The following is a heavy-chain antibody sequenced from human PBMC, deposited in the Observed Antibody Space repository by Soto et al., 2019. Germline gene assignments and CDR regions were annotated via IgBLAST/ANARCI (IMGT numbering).Heavy chain of an antibody. J-gene: IGHJ6*02. CDR1: GFTFSSYG. Sequence: QVQLVESGGGVVQPGRSLRLSCAASGFTFSSYGMHWVRQAPGKGLEWVAVIWYDGSNKYYADSVKGRFTISRDNSKNTLYLQMNSLRAEDTAVYYCARARMAYGMDVWGQGTTVTVSS. CDR3: ARARMAYGMDV. V-gene: IGHV3-33*01. CDR2: IWYDGSNK.